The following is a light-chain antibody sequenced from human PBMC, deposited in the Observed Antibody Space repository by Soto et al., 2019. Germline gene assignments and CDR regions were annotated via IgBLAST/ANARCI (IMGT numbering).Light chain of an antibody. V-gene: IGLV2-14*03. CDR3: SSYTSTSSFYV. CDR1: NSDIGNYDF. CDR2: DVS. Sequence: QSVLTQPASVSGSPGQSITISCTGANSDIGNYDFVSWYRQHPGEAPKVLIFDVSNRPSGISNRFSGSKSGNTASLTIYVLQAEDEADYFCSSYTSTSSFYVFGTGTKVTVL. J-gene: IGLJ1*01.